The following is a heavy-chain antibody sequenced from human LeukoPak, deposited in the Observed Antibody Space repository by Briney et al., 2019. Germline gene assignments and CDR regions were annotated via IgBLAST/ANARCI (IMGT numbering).Heavy chain of an antibody. CDR1: GGSISSSDYY. J-gene: IGHJ6*02. V-gene: IGHV4-39*01. CDR2: IYYRGNT. D-gene: IGHD4-11*01. CDR3: ARLQTTPRPGYYYYGMDV. Sequence: SETLSLTCTVSGGSISSSDYYWGWIRQPPGKGLEWIASIYYRGNTYYNPSLKSRVTISIDTFKNQFSLKVASVTAADRAMYYCARLQTTPRPGYYYYGMDVWGQGTTVTVSS.